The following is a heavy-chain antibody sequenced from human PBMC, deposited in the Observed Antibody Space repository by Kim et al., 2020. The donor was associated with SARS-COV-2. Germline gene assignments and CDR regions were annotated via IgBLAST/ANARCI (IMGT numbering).Heavy chain of an antibody. J-gene: IGHJ3*02. D-gene: IGHD6-13*01. CDR2: IYYSGST. V-gene: IGHV4-39*07. CDR3: ARDSLAAAANDAFDI. CDR1: GGSISSSSYY. Sequence: SETLSLTCTVSGGSISSSSYYWGWIRQPPGKGLEWIGSIYYSGSTYYNPSLKSRVTISVDTSKNQFSLKLSSVTAADTAVYYCARDSLAAAANDAFDIWG.